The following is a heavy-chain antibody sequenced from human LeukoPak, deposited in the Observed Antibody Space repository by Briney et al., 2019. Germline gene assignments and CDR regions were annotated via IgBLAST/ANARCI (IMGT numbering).Heavy chain of an antibody. J-gene: IGHJ6*03. V-gene: IGHV3-21*01. CDR1: GFTFSSYS. CDR3: ARVGDSYCPPHFCYYDYMDV. CDR2: ISSSSSSYI. D-gene: IGHD5-18*01. Sequence: GGSLRLSCAASGFTFSSYSMNWVRQAPGKGLEWVSSISSSSSSYIYYADSVKGRFTISRDNAKNSLYLQMNSLRAEDTAVDYCARVGDSYCPPHFCYYDYMDVWGKGTTVTVSS.